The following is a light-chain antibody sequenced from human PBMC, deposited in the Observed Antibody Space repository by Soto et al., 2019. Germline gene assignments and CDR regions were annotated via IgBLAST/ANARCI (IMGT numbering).Light chain of an antibody. J-gene: IGLJ3*02. Sequence: QSVLTQPASVSGSPGQSITISCTGTSSNVGSYKLVSWYQQHPGKAPKLMIFEVNKRPSGVSNRFSGSKSGSTASLTISGLQAEDEADYYCSSYTSITTQVFGGGTKVTVL. V-gene: IGLV2-14*02. CDR3: SSYTSITTQV. CDR2: EVN. CDR1: SSNVGSYKL.